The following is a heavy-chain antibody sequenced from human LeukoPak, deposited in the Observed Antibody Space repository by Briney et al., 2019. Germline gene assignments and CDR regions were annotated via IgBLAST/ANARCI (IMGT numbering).Heavy chain of an antibody. CDR3: ARRDYGGKHFDY. V-gene: IGHV5-51*01. CDR2: IYPGDSDT. CDR1: GYSFSGYW. Sequence: GESLKISCQGSGYSFSGYWITWVRQMPGKGLEWMGIIYPGDSDTKYGPSFQGQVTISADKSISTAYLQWSSLKASDTAMYYCARRDYGGKHFDYWGQGTLVTVSS. D-gene: IGHD4-23*01. J-gene: IGHJ4*02.